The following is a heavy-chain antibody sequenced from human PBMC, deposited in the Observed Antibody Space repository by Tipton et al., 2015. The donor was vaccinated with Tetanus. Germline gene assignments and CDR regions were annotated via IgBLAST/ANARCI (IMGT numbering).Heavy chain of an antibody. V-gene: IGHV4-39*01. CDR2: THYSGTT. CDR1: GGSIRSNTLHY. CDR3: IGYDYGDYYFDY. J-gene: IGHJ4*02. Sequence: TLSLTCTVSGGSIRSNTLHYWGWIRQPPGKGLEWIGSTHYSGTTHSDPSLKSRVAISVDTSKNQFSLKLNSVTAADTAVYFCIGYDYGDYYFDYWGQGTLVTVSS. D-gene: IGHD4-17*01.